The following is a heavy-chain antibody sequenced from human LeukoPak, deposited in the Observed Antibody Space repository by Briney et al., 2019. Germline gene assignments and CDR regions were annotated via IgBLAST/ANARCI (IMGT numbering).Heavy chain of an antibody. Sequence: GGSLGLSCAASGFTFSSYGMHWVRQAPGKGLEWVAFIRYDGSNKYYADSVKGRFTISRDNSKNTLYLQMNSLRAEDTAVYYCAKEAICGGDCYYFDYWGQGTLVTVSS. CDR3: AKEAICGGDCYYFDY. V-gene: IGHV3-30*02. CDR2: IRYDGSNK. J-gene: IGHJ4*02. CDR1: GFTFSSYG. D-gene: IGHD2-21*02.